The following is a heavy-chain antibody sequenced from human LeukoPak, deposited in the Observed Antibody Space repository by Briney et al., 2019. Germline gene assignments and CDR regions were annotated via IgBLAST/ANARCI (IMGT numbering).Heavy chain of an antibody. CDR1: CGSISSSSYY. CDR3: ARQTGSGLFILP. Sequence: SETLSLTCTVSCGSISSSSYYWGWIRQPPGKGLEWIGSIYYSGNTYYNASLKSQVSISIDTSKNQFSLRLTSVTAADTAVYYCARQTGSGLFILPGGQGTLVTVSS. J-gene: IGHJ4*02. V-gene: IGHV4-39*01. D-gene: IGHD3/OR15-3a*01. CDR2: IYYSGNT.